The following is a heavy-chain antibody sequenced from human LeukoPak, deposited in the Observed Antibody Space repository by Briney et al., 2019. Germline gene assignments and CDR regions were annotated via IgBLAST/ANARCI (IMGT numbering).Heavy chain of an antibody. Sequence: ASVKVSCKASGYTFTSYDINWVRQATGQGLEWMGWMNPNSGNTGYAQKFQGRVTMTRNTSISTAYMELSSLRSEDTAVYYCARAHTLYYDILTGYYAYYFDYWGQGTLVTVSS. J-gene: IGHJ4*02. CDR1: GYTFTSYD. CDR3: ARAHTLYYDILTGYYAYYFDY. CDR2: MNPNSGNT. D-gene: IGHD3-9*01. V-gene: IGHV1-8*01.